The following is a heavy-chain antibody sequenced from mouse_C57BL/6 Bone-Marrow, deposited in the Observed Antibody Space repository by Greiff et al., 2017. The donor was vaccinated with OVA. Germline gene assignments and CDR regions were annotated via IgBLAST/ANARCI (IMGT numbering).Heavy chain of an antibody. V-gene: IGHV1-64*01. D-gene: IGHD1-1*01. Sequence: QVQLQQPGAELVKPGASVKLSCKASGYTFTSYWMHWVKQRPGQGLEWIGMIHPNSGSTNYNEKFKSKATLTVDKSSSTAYMQLSSLTSEDSAVYYCAGPYYYGLSYFDYWGPGTTLTVSS. CDR2: IHPNSGST. J-gene: IGHJ2*01. CDR1: GYTFTSYW. CDR3: AGPYYYGLSYFDY.